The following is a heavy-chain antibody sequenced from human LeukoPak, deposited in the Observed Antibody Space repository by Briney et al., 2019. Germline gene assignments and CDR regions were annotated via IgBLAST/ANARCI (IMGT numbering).Heavy chain of an antibody. CDR2: INPSGDNT. J-gene: IGHJ4*02. Sequence: ASVKVSCKASGYTFTSYYMHWVRQAPGQGLEWMGIINPSGDNTNYAQKLQGRVTMTTDASTSTAYMELRSLRSDDTAVYYCARSYYFGSGSYYISDYWGQGTLVTVSS. CDR3: ARSYYFGSGSYYISDY. V-gene: IGHV1-46*01. D-gene: IGHD3-10*01. CDR1: GYTFTSYY.